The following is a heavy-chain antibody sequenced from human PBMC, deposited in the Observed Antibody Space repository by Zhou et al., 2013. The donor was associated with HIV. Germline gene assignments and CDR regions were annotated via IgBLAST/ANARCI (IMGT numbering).Heavy chain of an antibody. CDR2: ISSFRGHT. V-gene: IGHV1-18*01. J-gene: IGHJ4*02. CDR3: ARDLDPAAFDY. D-gene: IGHD2-15*01. Sequence: QVQLVQSGAEVKRPGASVKVSCKASGYTLTDFGVSWVRQAPGQGLEWMGWISSFRGHTNYAQKFQGRVTMTRNTSISTAYMELSRLRSDDTAVYYCARDLDPAAFDYWGQGTLVTVSS. CDR1: GYTLTDFG.